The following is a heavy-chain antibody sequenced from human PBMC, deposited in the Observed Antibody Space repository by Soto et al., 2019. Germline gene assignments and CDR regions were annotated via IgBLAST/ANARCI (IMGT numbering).Heavy chain of an antibody. Sequence: PSETLSLTCAVYGGSFSGYYWSWIRQPPGKGLEWIGEINHSGSTNYNPSLKSRVTISVDTSKNQFSLKLSSVTAADTAVYYCARDLTVEMATSGDAFDIWGQGTMVTVSS. V-gene: IGHV4-34*01. CDR3: ARDLTVEMATSGDAFDI. CDR1: GGSFSGYY. J-gene: IGHJ3*02. CDR2: INHSGST. D-gene: IGHD5-12*01.